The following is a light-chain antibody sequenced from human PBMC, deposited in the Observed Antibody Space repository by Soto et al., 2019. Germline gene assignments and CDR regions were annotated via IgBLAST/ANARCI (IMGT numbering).Light chain of an antibody. V-gene: IGKV2-28*01. Sequence: EIVMTQSPLSLSVTPGEPASISCRSNQSLLKSGGYNYLDWYLQKPGQSPQVVIYMGAGRAPGVPDRFSGRGSGTSFTLEISRVEAEDVGIYYCMQSLQTLYTFGQGTKLVIK. CDR2: MGA. J-gene: IGKJ2*01. CDR3: MQSLQTLYT. CDR1: QSLLKSGGYNY.